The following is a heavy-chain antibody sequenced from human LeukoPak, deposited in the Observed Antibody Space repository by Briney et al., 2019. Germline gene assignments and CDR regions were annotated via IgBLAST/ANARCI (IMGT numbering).Heavy chain of an antibody. Sequence: SETLSLTCTVSGGSISSGDYYWSWIRQPPGKGLEWIGYIYYSGSTYYDPSLKSRVTISVDTSKNQFSLELSSVTAADTAVYYCASLTVSGGHYFDYWGQGTLVTVSS. J-gene: IGHJ4*02. D-gene: IGHD4-11*01. CDR1: GGSISSGDYY. CDR3: ASLTVSGGHYFDY. V-gene: IGHV4-30-4*08. CDR2: IYYSGST.